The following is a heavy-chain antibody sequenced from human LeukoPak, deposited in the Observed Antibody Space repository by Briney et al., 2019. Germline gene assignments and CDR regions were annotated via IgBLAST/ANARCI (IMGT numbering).Heavy chain of an antibody. V-gene: IGHV4-59*08. CDR1: RGSISRHY. J-gene: IGHJ3*02. CDR3: ARLLNNDNSGDPDTFDM. CDR2: ISYSGST. D-gene: IGHD3-22*01. Sequence: PSETLSLTCSVSRGSISRHYWSWIRQPPGKGLEGIGYISYSGSTKYNPSFQSRVTISLDTSKTHFSLKLTSVTAADTAVYYCARLLNNDNSGDPDTFDMWGPGTMVTVSS.